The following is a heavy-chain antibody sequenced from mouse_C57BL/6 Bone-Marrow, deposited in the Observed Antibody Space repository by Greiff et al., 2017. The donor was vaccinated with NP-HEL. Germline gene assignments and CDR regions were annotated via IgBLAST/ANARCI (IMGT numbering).Heavy chain of an antibody. CDR1: GYTFTSYW. CDR2: IDPSDSET. D-gene: IGHD2-2*01. J-gene: IGHJ3*01. V-gene: IGHV1-52*01. CDR3: ARSGGYGYDEFAY. Sequence: VQLQQPGAELVRPGSSVKLSCKASGYTFTSYWMHWVKQRPIQGLEWIGNIDPSDSETHYNQKFKDKATLTVDKSSSTAYMQLSSLTSEDSAVYYCARSGGYGYDEFAYWGQGTLVTVSA.